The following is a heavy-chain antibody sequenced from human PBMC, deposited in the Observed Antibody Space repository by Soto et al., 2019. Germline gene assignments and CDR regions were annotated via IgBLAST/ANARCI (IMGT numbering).Heavy chain of an antibody. CDR1: GFTFSSYA. Sequence: GGSLRLSCAASGFTFSSYAMHWVRQAPGKGLEWVAVISYDGSNKYYADSVKGRFTISRDNSKNTLYLQMNSLRAEDTAVYYCARAPSGLPRAYFDYWGQGTLVTVSS. J-gene: IGHJ4*02. CDR3: ARAPSGLPRAYFDY. V-gene: IGHV3-30-3*01. CDR2: ISYDGSNK. D-gene: IGHD2-21*02.